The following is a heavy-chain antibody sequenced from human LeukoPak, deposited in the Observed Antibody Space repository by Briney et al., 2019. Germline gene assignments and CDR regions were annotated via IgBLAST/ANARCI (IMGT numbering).Heavy chain of an antibody. CDR1: GGTFSSYA. CDR3: ARSRPYSSSWYNWFDP. CDR2: IIPIFGTA. J-gene: IGHJ5*02. V-gene: IGHV1-69*13. D-gene: IGHD6-13*01. Sequence: SVKVSCKASGGTFSSYAISWVRQAPGQGLEWMGGIIPIFGTANYAQKFQGRVTITADESTSTAYMELSSLRSEDTAVYYCARSRPYSSSWYNWFDPWGQGTLVTVSS.